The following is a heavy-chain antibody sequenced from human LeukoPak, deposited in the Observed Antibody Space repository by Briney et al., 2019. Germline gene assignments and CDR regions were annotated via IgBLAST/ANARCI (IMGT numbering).Heavy chain of an antibody. D-gene: IGHD3-16*02. V-gene: IGHV7-4-1*02. CDR1: GYTFTSYG. CDR2: IHPSTGNP. J-gene: IGHJ4*02. Sequence: ASVKVSCKASGYTFTSYGISWVRQAPGQGLEWMGWIHPSTGNPTYAQGFTGRFVFSLDTSVSTTFLQISSLKAEDTAVYFCARAFQSLGGLSLPDYWGQGTLVTVSS. CDR3: ARAFQSLGGLSLPDY.